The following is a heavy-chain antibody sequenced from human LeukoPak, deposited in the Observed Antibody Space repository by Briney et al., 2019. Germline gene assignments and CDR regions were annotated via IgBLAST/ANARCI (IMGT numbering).Heavy chain of an antibody. CDR2: IYSGGST. D-gene: IGHD2-15*01. CDR3: ARDFGGV. Sequence: GGSLRLSCAASGFTVSSNYMSWVRQAPGKGLEWVSVIYSGGSTYYADSVKGRFTISRDDSKNTLYLQLNRLNAEDTAVYYCARDFGGVWGQGTTVTVSS. CDR1: GFTVSSNY. J-gene: IGHJ6*02. V-gene: IGHV3-66*01.